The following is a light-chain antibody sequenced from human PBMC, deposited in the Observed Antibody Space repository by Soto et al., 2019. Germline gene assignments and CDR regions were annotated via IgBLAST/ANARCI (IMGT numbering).Light chain of an antibody. CDR1: SSDVGGYNY. J-gene: IGLJ2*01. CDR2: DVS. Sequence: QSALTQPASVSGSPGQSITISCTGTSSDVGGYNYGSWYQQHPGKAPKLMIYDVSNRPSGVSNRFSGSKSGNTASLTISGLQAEDGADYYCSSYTSSSTVVFGGGTKLTVL. V-gene: IGLV2-14*01. CDR3: SSYTSSSTVV.